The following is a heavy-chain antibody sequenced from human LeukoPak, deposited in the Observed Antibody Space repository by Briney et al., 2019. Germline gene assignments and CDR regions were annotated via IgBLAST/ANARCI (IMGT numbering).Heavy chain of an antibody. D-gene: IGHD1-1*01. CDR3: ARCTTGRTFGSLREIKRSREIDH. V-gene: IGHV3-21*01. J-gene: IGHJ4*02. Sequence: GGSLRLSCAASGFTFSSYEMNWVRQAPGKGLEWVSSISSSSSNIYYADSVKGRFTISRDNAKNSLYLQMDSLKVEDTAVYYCARCTTGRTFGSLREIKRSREIDHWGQGTLVTVSS. CDR2: ISSSSSNI. CDR1: GFTFSSYE.